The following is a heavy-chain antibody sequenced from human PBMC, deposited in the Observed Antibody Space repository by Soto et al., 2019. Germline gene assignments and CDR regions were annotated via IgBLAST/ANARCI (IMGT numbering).Heavy chain of an antibody. CDR3: ARGQRQSIYDFFFFSVTESNNDCNNGMAV. D-gene: IGHD3-3*01. J-gene: IGHJ6*04. V-gene: IGHV1-46*01. Sequence: GLEWMGIINPSGVSTSYAQKFQGRVTMTRDTSTSTVYMELSSLRSEDTAVYYCARGQRQSIYDFFFFSVTESNNDCNNGMAVRGKRT. CDR2: INPSGVST.